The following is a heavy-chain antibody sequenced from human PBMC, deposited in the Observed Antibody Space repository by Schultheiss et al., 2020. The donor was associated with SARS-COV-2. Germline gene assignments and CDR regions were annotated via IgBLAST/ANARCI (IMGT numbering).Heavy chain of an antibody. J-gene: IGHJ6*02. V-gene: IGHV1-69*10. CDR1: GYTFTDYY. CDR3: ARSRVHTIFGVVITKYYYGMDV. D-gene: IGHD3-3*01. Sequence: SVKVSCKTSGYTFTDYYMHWVRRAPGQGLEWMGGIIPIIGIANYAQKFQGRVTITADKSTSTAYMELSSLRSEDTAVYYCARSRVHTIFGVVITKYYYGMDVWGQGTTVTVSS. CDR2: IIPIIGIA.